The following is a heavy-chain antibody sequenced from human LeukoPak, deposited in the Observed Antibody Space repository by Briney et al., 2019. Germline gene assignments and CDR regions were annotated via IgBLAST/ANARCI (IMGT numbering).Heavy chain of an antibody. CDR1: GFTFSSYT. Sequence: GGSLRLSCVASGFTFSSYTMNWVRQAPGKGLEWVSSITSSGSHIYYADSVKGRFTISRDNAKNSLYLQMNSLRAEDTAVYYCAIIVITMVRGVKDYWGQGTLVTVSS. CDR2: ITSSGSHI. D-gene: IGHD3-10*01. CDR3: AIIVITMVRGVKDY. J-gene: IGHJ4*02. V-gene: IGHV3-21*04.